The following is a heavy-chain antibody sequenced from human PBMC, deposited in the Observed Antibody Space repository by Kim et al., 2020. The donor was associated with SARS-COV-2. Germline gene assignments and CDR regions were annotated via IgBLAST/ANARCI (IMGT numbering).Heavy chain of an antibody. CDR2: IYYSGST. D-gene: IGHD5-18*01. Sequence: SETLSLTCTVSGGSISSSSYYWGWIRQPPGKGLEWIGSIYYSGSTYYNPSLKSRVTISVDTSKNQFSLKLSSVTAADTAVYYCARHHRGYSYGLPYWFDPWGQGTLVTVSS. CDR1: GGSISSSSYY. V-gene: IGHV4-39*01. J-gene: IGHJ5*02. CDR3: ARHHRGYSYGLPYWFDP.